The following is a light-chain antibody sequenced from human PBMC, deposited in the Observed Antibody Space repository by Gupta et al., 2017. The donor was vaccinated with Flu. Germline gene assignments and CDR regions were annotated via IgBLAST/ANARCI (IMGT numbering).Light chain of an antibody. CDR3: QQAYSFPLT. CDR1: QVIYSQ. CDR2: PAS. J-gene: IGKJ4*01. Sequence: DIQMTQSPSSVSASAGDKVTATCRTSQVIYSQVGWYQQTPGKAPKLLIYPASTLKSGVPSRFSGSGSETDFTLTITSLQPEDAATYYCQQAYSFPLTFGGGSKVEIK. V-gene: IGKV1-12*01.